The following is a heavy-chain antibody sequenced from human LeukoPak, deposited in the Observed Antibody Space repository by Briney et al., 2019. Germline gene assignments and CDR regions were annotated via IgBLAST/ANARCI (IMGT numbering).Heavy chain of an antibody. CDR2: ITSSSSYT. V-gene: IGHV3-21*04. J-gene: IGHJ4*02. Sequence: GGSLRLSCAASGFSFSSYNMNWVRLAPGKGLEWVSSITSSSSYTFYADSVKGRFTISRDNAKNSLDLQMNSLRAEDTAVYYCAKSGYNRFDYWGQGTLVTVSS. CDR3: AKSGYNRFDY. CDR1: GFSFSSYN. D-gene: IGHD5-24*01.